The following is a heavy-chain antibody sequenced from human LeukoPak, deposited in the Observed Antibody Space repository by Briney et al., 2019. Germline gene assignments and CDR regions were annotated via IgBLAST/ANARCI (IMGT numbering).Heavy chain of an antibody. CDR1: GYSFTSYW. CDR2: IYPGDSDT. J-gene: IGHJ5*02. Sequence: GESLKISCKGSGYSFTSYWIGWVRQMPGKGLEWMGIIYPGDSDTRYSPSFQGQVTISADKSISTAYMQWSSLKASDTAMYYCARQYSSSSGWFDPWGQGTLVTVSS. CDR3: ARQYSSSSGWFDP. V-gene: IGHV5-51*01. D-gene: IGHD6-6*01.